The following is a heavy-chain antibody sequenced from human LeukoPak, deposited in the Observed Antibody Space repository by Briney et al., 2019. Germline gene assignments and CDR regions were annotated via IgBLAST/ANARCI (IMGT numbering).Heavy chain of an antibody. CDR3: ARDAKDYYDSSGYY. V-gene: IGHV3-7*01. CDR1: GFTFSRSW. CDR2: IKEDGSEK. Sequence: PGGSLRLSCAASGFTFSRSWMGWVRQAPGKGLEWVANIKEDGSEKYYVDSVKGRITISRDNARNLLYLQMNSLRAEDTAVYFCARDAKDYYDSSGYYWGQGTLVTVSS. J-gene: IGHJ4*02. D-gene: IGHD3-22*01.